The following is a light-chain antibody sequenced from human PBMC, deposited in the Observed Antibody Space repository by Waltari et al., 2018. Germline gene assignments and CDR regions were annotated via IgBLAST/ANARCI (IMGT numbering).Light chain of an antibody. CDR1: QSIADN. V-gene: IGKV3-15*01. CDR3: QQYNRWPPLT. J-gene: IGKJ4*01. Sequence: EIVLTQLPATLSASPVERVTLSCKASQSIADNLAWYQQKPGQAPRLLIYAASTRATGVPARFRGSGSGTEFTLTISSLQSEDCGVFYCQQYNRWPPLTFGGGTKVEIK. CDR2: AAS.